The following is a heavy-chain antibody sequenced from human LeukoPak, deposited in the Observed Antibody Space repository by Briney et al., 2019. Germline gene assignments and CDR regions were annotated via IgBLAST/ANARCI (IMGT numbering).Heavy chain of an antibody. CDR1: GFTVSSNY. CDR2: IYSGGST. Sequence: GGSLRLSCAASGFTVSSNYMSWVRQAPGKGLEWVSVIYSGGSTYYADSVKGRFTISRDNSKNTLYLQMNSLRAEDTAVYYCARSPPPAYLHYGMDVWGQGTKVTVSS. CDR3: ARSPPPAYLHYGMDV. J-gene: IGHJ6*02. V-gene: IGHV3-53*01.